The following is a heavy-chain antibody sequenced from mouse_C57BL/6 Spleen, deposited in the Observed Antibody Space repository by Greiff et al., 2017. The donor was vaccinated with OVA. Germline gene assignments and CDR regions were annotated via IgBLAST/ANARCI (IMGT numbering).Heavy chain of an antibody. Sequence: EVKVVESGGGLVQPGGSMKLSCVASGFTFSNYWMNWVRQSPEKGLEWVAQIRLKSDNYATHYAESVKGRFTISRDDSKSSVYLQMNNLRAEDTGIYYCTRESLYYFDYWGQGTTLTVSS. V-gene: IGHV6-3*01. J-gene: IGHJ2*01. CDR3: TRESLYYFDY. CDR1: GFTFSNYW. CDR2: IRLKSDNYAT.